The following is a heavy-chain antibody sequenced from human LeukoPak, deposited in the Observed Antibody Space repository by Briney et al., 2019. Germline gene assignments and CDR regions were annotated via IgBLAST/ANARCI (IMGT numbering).Heavy chain of an antibody. J-gene: IGHJ6*03. V-gene: IGHV1-2*02. CDR2: INPNSGGT. CDR1: GYTFTGYY. Sequence: GASVKVSCKASGYTFTGYYMHWVRQAPGQGLEWMGWINPNSGGTNYAQKFQGRVTMTRDTSISTAYMELSRLRSDDTAVYYCASHIDGYNLYYMDVWGKGTTVTVSS. CDR3: ASHIDGYNLYYMDV. D-gene: IGHD5-24*01.